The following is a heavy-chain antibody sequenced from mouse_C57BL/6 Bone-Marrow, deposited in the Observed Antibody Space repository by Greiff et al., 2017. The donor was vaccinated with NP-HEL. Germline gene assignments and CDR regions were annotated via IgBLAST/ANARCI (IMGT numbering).Heavy chain of an antibody. CDR2: IDPENGDT. J-gene: IGHJ2*01. Sequence: EVQVVESGAELVRPGASVKLSCTASGFNIKDDYMHWVKQRPEQGLEWIGWIDPENGDTEYASKFQGKATITADTSSNTAYLQLSSLTSEDTAVYYCTTDYGHFDYWGQGTTLTVSS. CDR1: GFNIKDDY. V-gene: IGHV14-4*01. CDR3: TTDYGHFDY. D-gene: IGHD1-1*01.